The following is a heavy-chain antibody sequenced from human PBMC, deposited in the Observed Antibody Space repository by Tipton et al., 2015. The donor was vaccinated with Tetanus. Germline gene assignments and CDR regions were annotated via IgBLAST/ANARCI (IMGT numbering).Heavy chain of an antibody. CDR2: VYHTGTT. D-gene: IGHD2-15*01. CDR3: ARHGHPSAVVARDASDI. J-gene: IGHJ3*02. Sequence: TLSLTCAVSGGSISSGNWWSWVRQSPGKGLEWIGDVYHTGTTNSNPSLRSRVTISVDQSKNQFSLRLNSGTAADTAVYYCARHGHPSAVVARDASDIWGHGTMVNVSS. CDR1: GGSISSGNW. V-gene: IGHV4-4*02.